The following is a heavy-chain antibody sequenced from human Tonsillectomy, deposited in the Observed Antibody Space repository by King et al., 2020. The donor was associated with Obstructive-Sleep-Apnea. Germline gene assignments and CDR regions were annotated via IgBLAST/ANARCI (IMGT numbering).Heavy chain of an antibody. Sequence: QLVQSGAEMRKPGESLQISCQVSGYTLTSSWIAWVRQMPGKGLELMGVIYPGDSDTTYSPSFQGQVTLSFDKSINTALLQWSRLRASDTAIYYCARNVGVATTFGYLDYWGQGTLVTVSS. J-gene: IGHJ4*02. CDR3: ARNVGVATTFGYLDY. D-gene: IGHD2-15*01. V-gene: IGHV5-51*01. CDR2: IYPGDSDT. CDR1: GYTLTSSW.